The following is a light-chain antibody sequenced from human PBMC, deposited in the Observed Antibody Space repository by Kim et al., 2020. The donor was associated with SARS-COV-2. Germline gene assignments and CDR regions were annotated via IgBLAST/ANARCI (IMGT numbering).Light chain of an antibody. CDR2: WAS. J-gene: IGKJ2*01. Sequence: RSTINCKSSQSVLYSSNNKNFLAWYQQKPGQPPKVLIYWASTRESGVPDRFSGSGSATDFTLTISRLQAEDVAVYFCQQYFSSPYTFGQGTKLEI. V-gene: IGKV4-1*01. CDR3: QQYFSSPYT. CDR1: QSVLYSSNNKNF.